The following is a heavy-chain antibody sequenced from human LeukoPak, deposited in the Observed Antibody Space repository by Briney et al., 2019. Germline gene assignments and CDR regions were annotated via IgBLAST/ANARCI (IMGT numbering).Heavy chain of an antibody. Sequence: GGSLRLSCAAYGFTFSNAWMSWVRQAPRKRLEWLGRIKSKTDGGTTDYAAPVKGRFTISRDDSKNTLYLQMNSLKTEDTAVYYCTTGVGAIHFDYWGQGTLVTVSS. D-gene: IGHD1-26*01. CDR1: GFTFSNAW. J-gene: IGHJ4*02. V-gene: IGHV3-15*01. CDR2: IKSKTDGGTT. CDR3: TTGVGAIHFDY.